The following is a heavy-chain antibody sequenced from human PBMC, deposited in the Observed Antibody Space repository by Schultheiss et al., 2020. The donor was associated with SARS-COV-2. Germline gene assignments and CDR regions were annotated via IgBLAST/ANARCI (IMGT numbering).Heavy chain of an antibody. J-gene: IGHJ3*02. D-gene: IGHD3-10*01. CDR3: ARDRGELLDLDAFDI. CDR2: IWYDGSNK. CDR1: GFTFSRNW. Sequence: GGSLRLSCAATGFTFSRNWMHWVRQAPGKGLEWVAVIWYDGSNKYYADSVKGRFTISRDNSKNTLYLQMNSLRAEDTAVYYCARDRGELLDLDAFDIWGQGTMVTVSS. V-gene: IGHV3-33*08.